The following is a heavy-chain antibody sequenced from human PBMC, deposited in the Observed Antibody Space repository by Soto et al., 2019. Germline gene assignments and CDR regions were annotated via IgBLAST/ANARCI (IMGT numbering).Heavy chain of an antibody. J-gene: IGHJ6*02. D-gene: IGHD2-2*01. CDR2: IYYSGST. CDR3: ARRGLAMPVGRPFHYYYYGMDV. V-gene: IGHV4-39*01. CDR1: GGSISSSSYY. Sequence: LSLTCTVSGGSISSSSYYWGWIRQPPGKGLEWIGSIYYSGSTYYNPSLKSRVTISVDTSKNQFSLKLSSVTAADTAVYYCARRGLAMPVGRPFHYYYYGMDVWGQGTTVTVSS.